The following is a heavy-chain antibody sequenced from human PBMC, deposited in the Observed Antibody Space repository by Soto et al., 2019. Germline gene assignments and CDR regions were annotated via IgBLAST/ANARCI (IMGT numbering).Heavy chain of an antibody. CDR1: GYTFNSDD. V-gene: IGHV1-8*01. D-gene: IGHD3-3*01. CDR2: MNPNSGNT. J-gene: IGHJ6*02. Sequence: ASVKVSCKASGYTFNSDDINWVRQANGQGREWRGWMNPNSGNTGYAQKFQGRVTMTRNTSISTAYMELSSLRSEDTAVYYGARGQYYDFWSGYYRAGYYYYGMDVWGQGSTVTVS. CDR3: ARGQYYDFWSGYYRAGYYYYGMDV.